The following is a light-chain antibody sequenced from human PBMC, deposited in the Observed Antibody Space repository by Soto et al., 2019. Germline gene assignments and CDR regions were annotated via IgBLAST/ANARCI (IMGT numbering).Light chain of an antibody. CDR2: KAS. CDR1: QSINNY. J-gene: IGKJ1*01. CDR3: QQYESFPRT. V-gene: IGKV1-5*03. Sequence: DIQMTQSPSTLSASVGDRVTITCRASQSINNYLAWYQQKLGKAPKLLIYKASTLESGVPSRFSGSGSGTEFTLSISSLQPDDFATYYCQQYESFPRTFGQGTKVEIK.